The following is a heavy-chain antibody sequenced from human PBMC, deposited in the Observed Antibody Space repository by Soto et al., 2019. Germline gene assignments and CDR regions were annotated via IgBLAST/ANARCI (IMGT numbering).Heavy chain of an antibody. CDR2: IIPIFGTA. CDR1: GGTFSSYD. Sequence: LVKVSCTASGGTFSSYDISWVRQAPGQGLEWMGEIIPIFGTANYAQKFQGRVTITADESTSTAYMELSSLRSEDTAVYYCARDRGPSSGYYPYWFDPWGQGTLVTVSS. V-gene: IGHV1-69*13. CDR3: ARDRGPSSGYYPYWFDP. J-gene: IGHJ5*02. D-gene: IGHD3-22*01.